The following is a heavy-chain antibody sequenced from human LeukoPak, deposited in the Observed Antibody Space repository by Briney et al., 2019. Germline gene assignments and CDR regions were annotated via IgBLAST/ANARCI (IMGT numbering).Heavy chain of an antibody. V-gene: IGHV3-48*03. CDR2: ISSSGSTI. CDR3: ARKRRAYYGSGSYPAGNWFDP. J-gene: IGHJ5*02. Sequence: GGSLRLSCAASGFTFSSYEMNWVRQAPGKGLEWVSYISSSGSTIYYADSVKGRFTISRDNAKNSLYLQMNSLRAEDTAVYYCARKRRAYYGSGSYPAGNWFDPWGQGTLVTVSS. CDR1: GFTFSSYE. D-gene: IGHD3-10*01.